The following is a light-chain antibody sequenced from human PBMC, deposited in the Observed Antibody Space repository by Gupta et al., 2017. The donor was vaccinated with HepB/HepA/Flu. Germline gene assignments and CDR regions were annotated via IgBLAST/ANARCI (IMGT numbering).Light chain of an antibody. CDR2: GAS. CDR3: QQYNNWPPWT. Sequence: EIVMTQSPATLSVSPGERATLSCRASQSVRRNLAWYKQKPGQAPRLLIYGASTRDSGIPVRFSGSGFGTEFTLTISSRQSEDFAVYYCQQYNNWPPWTFGQGTKVEIK. V-gene: IGKV3-15*01. CDR1: QSVRRN. J-gene: IGKJ1*01.